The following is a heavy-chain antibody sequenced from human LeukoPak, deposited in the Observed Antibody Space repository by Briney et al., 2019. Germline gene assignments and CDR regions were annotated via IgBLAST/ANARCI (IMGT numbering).Heavy chain of an antibody. Sequence: PGGSLRLSCAASGFTVSCNYMSWVRQAPGKGLEWVSVIYSGGSTYYADSVKGRFTISRDNSKNTLYLQMNSLRAEDTAVYYCARGGIAVAGTLGYWGQGTLVTVSS. CDR2: IYSGGST. CDR3: ARGGIAVAGTLGY. V-gene: IGHV3-53*01. CDR1: GFTVSCNY. J-gene: IGHJ4*02. D-gene: IGHD6-19*01.